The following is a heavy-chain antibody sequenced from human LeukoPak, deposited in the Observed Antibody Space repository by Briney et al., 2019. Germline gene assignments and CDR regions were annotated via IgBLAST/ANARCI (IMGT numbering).Heavy chain of an antibody. V-gene: IGHV4-34*01. CDR1: GGSFSGYY. J-gene: IGHJ4*02. CDR3: ARRLASAWGFDY. Sequence: PSETLSLTCAVYGGSFSGYYWSWIRQPPGKGLEWIGEINHSGSTNYNPSLKSRVTISLDMSKNQFSLTLNYVTAADTAVYYCARRLASAWGFDYWGQGTLATVSS. CDR2: INHSGST. D-gene: IGHD6-19*01.